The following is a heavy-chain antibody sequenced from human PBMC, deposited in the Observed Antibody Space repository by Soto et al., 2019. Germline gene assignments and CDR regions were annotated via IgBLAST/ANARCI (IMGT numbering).Heavy chain of an antibody. V-gene: IGHV1-2*04. D-gene: IGHD2-15*01. CDR2: INPNSGGT. Sequence: RASVKVSCKASGYTFTGYYMHWVRQAPGQGLEWMGWINPNSGGTNYAQKFQGWVTMTRDTSISTAYMELSRLRSDDTAVYYCARDPGGSSYYFDYWGQGTLVTVSS. CDR1: GYTFTGYY. J-gene: IGHJ4*02. CDR3: ARDPGGSSYYFDY.